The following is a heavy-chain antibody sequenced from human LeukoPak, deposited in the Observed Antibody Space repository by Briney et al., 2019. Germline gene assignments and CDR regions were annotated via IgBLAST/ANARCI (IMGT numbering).Heavy chain of an antibody. Sequence: PGGSLRLSCAASGFTFSSYSMNWVRQAPGKGLEWVSSISSSSSYIYYADSVKGRFTISRDNAKNSLFLQMNSLRAGDTAVYYCARVEEAAAFNPWGQGTLVTVSS. V-gene: IGHV3-21*01. CDR2: ISSSSSYI. D-gene: IGHD6-13*01. CDR3: ARVEEAAAFNP. CDR1: GFTFSSYS. J-gene: IGHJ5*02.